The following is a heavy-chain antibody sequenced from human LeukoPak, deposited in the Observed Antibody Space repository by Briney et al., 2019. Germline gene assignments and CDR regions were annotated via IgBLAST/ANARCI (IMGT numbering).Heavy chain of an antibody. CDR2: IYYSGST. Sequence: PSETLSLTCTVSGGSISSGGYYWSWIRQHPGKGLEWIGYIYYSGSTYYNPSLKSRVTISVDTSKNQFSLKLSSVTAADTAVYYCASVYYDFWSGYYMDVWGKGTTVTVSS. D-gene: IGHD3-3*01. CDR1: GGSISSGGYY. CDR3: ASVYYDFWSGYYMDV. J-gene: IGHJ6*03. V-gene: IGHV4-31*03.